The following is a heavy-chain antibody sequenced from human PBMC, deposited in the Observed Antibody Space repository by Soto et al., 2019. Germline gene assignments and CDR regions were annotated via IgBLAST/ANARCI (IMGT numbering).Heavy chain of an antibody. J-gene: IGHJ6*02. CDR3: ARDLGAAAGIYYYYGMDV. V-gene: IGHV1-69*04. Sequence: ASVKVSCKASGGTFSSYTISWVRQAPGQGLEWMGRIIPILGIANYAQKFQGRVTITADKSTSTAYMELSSLRSEDTAVYYCARDLGAAAGIYYYYGMDVWGQGTTVTGSS. D-gene: IGHD6-13*01. CDR1: GGTFSSYT. CDR2: IIPILGIA.